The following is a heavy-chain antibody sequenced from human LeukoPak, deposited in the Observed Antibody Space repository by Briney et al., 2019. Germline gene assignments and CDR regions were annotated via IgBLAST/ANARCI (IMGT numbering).Heavy chain of an antibody. CDR1: GGSISSYY. CDR2: IYTSGST. CDR3: ARYRPGSVVTVYDAFDI. J-gene: IGHJ3*02. D-gene: IGHD2-21*02. Sequence: SETLSLTCTVSGGSISSYYWSWIRQPAGKGLEWIGRIYTSGSTNYNPPLKSRVTMSVDTSKNQFSLKLSSVTAADTAVYYCARYRPGSVVTVYDAFDIWGQGTMVTVSS. V-gene: IGHV4-4*07.